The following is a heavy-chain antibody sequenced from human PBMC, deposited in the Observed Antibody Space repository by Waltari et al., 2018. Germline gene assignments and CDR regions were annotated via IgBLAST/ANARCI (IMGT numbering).Heavy chain of an antibody. CDR3: ARPSTEYYYYYYYMDV. CDR2: ISNSGSTT. CDR1: GFPLRNYE. Sequence: EVQGVESGGGGVHRGGALRLSCVASGFPLRNYEMNWVRQAPGKGLEWVSYISNSGSTTYYADSVKGRFTISRDNAKNSMYLQMDSLRAEDTAVYYCARPSTEYYYYYYYMDVWGKGTTVTVS. J-gene: IGHJ6*03. V-gene: IGHV3-48*03.